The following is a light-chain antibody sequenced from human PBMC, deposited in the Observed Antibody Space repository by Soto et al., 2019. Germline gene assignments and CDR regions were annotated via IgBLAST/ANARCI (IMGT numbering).Light chain of an antibody. Sequence: QSALTQPASVSGSPGQSITISCTGTSSDVGGYNYVSWYQQHPGKAPKLMIYEVSNRTSGVSNRFSGSKSGNTASLTISGLQADDEADYYCSSYTGSSTPVCGTGIKLTVL. J-gene: IGLJ1*01. V-gene: IGLV2-14*01. CDR2: EVS. CDR3: SSYTGSSTPV. CDR1: SSDVGGYNY.